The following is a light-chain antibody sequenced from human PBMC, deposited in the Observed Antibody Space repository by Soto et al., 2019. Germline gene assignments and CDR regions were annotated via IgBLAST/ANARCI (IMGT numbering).Light chain of an antibody. Sequence: DIQMTQSPSSLSASVGDRVIITCRASQGINSDLAWFQQKPGKAPKSLIYGTSRLHSGVPSKFSGTGSGTDFSLTISSLQPDDFATYYCQQYNSYPWTFGQGTKVDIK. V-gene: IGKV1-16*02. CDR2: GTS. CDR1: QGINSD. J-gene: IGKJ1*01. CDR3: QQYNSYPWT.